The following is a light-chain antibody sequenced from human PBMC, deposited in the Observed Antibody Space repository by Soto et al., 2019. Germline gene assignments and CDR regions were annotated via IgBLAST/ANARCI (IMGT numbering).Light chain of an antibody. CDR3: QQYNNWPPWT. Sequence: EIVMTQSPATLSVSPGERATLSCRASQSVSSNLAWYQQKPGQAPSLLIYGASTTATGIPARFSGSGSGTDFTLTISSMQSEDFAVYYCQQYNNWPPWTFVKGTKVEIK. J-gene: IGKJ1*01. CDR1: QSVSSN. V-gene: IGKV3-15*01. CDR2: GAS.